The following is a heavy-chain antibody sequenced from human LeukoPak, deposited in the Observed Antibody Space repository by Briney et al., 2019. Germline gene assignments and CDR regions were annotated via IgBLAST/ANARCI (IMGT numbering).Heavy chain of an antibody. D-gene: IGHD3-22*01. Sequence: PGGSLRLSRAASGFTFSSYWMSWVRQAPGKGLEWVANIKQDGSEKYYVDSVKGRFTISRDNAKNSLYLQMNSLRAEDTAVYYCARATDSSGYSYYYYYMDVWGKGTTVTVSS. CDR1: GFTFSSYW. CDR3: ARATDSSGYSYYYYYMDV. J-gene: IGHJ6*03. V-gene: IGHV3-7*01. CDR2: IKQDGSEK.